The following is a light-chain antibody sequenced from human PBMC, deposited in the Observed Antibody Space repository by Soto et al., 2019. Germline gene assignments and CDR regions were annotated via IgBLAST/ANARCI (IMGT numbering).Light chain of an antibody. CDR2: GAS. CDR3: QQYGSSPWT. Sequence: ESVFTQSPGTLSLSPGERATLSCRASQSVSSSYLAWYQQKPGQAPRLLIYGASSRATGIPDRFSGSGSGTDFTLTISSLEPKDVAVYYCQQYGSSPWTFGQGTKVEIK. CDR1: QSVSSSY. J-gene: IGKJ1*01. V-gene: IGKV3-20*01.